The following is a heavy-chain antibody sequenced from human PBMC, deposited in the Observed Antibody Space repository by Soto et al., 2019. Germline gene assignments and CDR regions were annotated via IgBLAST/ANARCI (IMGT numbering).Heavy chain of an antibody. V-gene: IGHV4-34*01. CDR3: ARGQMKRITMVRGVIFSFDY. Sequence: PSETLSLTCAVYGGSFSGYYWSWIRQPPGKGLEWIGEINHSGSTNYNPSLKSRVTISVDTSKNQFSLKLSSVTAADTAVYYCARGQMKRITMVRGVIFSFDYWGQGTLVTVS. CDR2: INHSGST. CDR1: GGSFSGYY. D-gene: IGHD3-10*01. J-gene: IGHJ4*02.